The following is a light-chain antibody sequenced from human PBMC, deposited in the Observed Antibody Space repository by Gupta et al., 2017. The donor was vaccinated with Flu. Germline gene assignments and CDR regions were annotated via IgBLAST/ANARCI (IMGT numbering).Light chain of an antibody. Sequence: LGERATINCRSSQSVLYSYNNKNYLAWFQQKPGQAPKLLIYWASTREAGVPDRFSGSGSGTDFTLTMSSRQAEDVAVYYCQQYFSHPPYTFGQGTKLEIK. CDR1: QSVLYSYNNKNY. CDR3: QQYFSHPPYT. V-gene: IGKV4-1*01. J-gene: IGKJ2*01. CDR2: WAS.